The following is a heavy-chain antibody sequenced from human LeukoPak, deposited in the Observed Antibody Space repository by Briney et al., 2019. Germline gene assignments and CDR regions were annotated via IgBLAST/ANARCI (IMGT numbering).Heavy chain of an antibody. D-gene: IGHD5-18*01. CDR3: ARDRGYSYGYYYGMDV. CDR1: GYTFTGYY. V-gene: IGHV1-2*04. J-gene: IGHJ6*02. CDR2: INPNSGGT. Sequence: ASVKDSCKASGYTFTGYYMHWVRQAPGQGLEWMGWINPNSGGTNYAQKFQGWVTMTRDTSISTAYMELSRLRSDDTAVYYCARDRGYSYGYYYGMDVWGQGTTVTVSS.